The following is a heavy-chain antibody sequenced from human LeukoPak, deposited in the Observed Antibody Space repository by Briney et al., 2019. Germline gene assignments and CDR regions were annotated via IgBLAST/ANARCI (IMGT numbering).Heavy chain of an antibody. Sequence: SGTLSLTCTVSGDSISSYYWTWIRQPPGKGLEWLGYLYNSGNTNYNPSLKSRVTMSVDTSKNQFSLKLSSVTAADTAVYYCARGRLELLDYWGQGTLVTVSS. V-gene: IGHV4-59*01. J-gene: IGHJ4*02. CDR2: LYNSGNT. CDR1: GDSISSYY. CDR3: ARGRLELLDY. D-gene: IGHD1-7*01.